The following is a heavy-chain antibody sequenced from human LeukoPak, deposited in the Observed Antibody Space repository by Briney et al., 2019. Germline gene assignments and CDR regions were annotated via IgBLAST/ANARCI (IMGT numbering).Heavy chain of an antibody. J-gene: IGHJ5*02. Sequence: ASVKVSCKASGYTFTSYDINWVRQATGQGLEWMGWMNPNSGNTGYAQKFQGRVTMTRNTSISTAYMELSSLRSEDTAVYYCARGGLRFLEWLSSAYNWFDPWGQGTLATVSS. CDR2: MNPNSGNT. V-gene: IGHV1-8*01. D-gene: IGHD3-3*01. CDR1: GYTFTSYD. CDR3: ARGGLRFLEWLSSAYNWFDP.